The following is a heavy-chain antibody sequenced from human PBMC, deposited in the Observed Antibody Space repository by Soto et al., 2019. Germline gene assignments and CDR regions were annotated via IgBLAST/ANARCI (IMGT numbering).Heavy chain of an antibody. Sequence: EVQVVESGGGLVKPGESLTLSCTVSGFPLGFSNAWISWVRQAPGKGLEWVGRIKRQTDGGPAGPTDYAAPVKGRFTISRDDSKSTIYLQINSLKSEDTAVYYCAMLGGWSGGSSGMDVWGQGTTVTVSS. V-gene: IGHV3-15*01. D-gene: IGHD6-19*01. CDR3: AMLGGWSGGSSGMDV. CDR1: GFPLGFSNAW. CDR2: IKRQTDGGPAGPT. J-gene: IGHJ6*02.